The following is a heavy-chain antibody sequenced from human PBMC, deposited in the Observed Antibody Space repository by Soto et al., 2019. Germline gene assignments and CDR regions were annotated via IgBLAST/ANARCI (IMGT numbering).Heavy chain of an antibody. CDR2: INPSGGST. J-gene: IGHJ5*02. Sequence: EASVKVSCKASGYTFTSYYMHWVRQAPGQGLEWMGIINPSGGSTSYAQKFQGRVTMTRDTSTSTVYMELSSLRSEDTAVYYCARVGLWFGELLGGSWFDPWGQGTLVTVSS. V-gene: IGHV1-46*01. D-gene: IGHD3-10*01. CDR3: ARVGLWFGELLGGSWFDP. CDR1: GYTFTSYY.